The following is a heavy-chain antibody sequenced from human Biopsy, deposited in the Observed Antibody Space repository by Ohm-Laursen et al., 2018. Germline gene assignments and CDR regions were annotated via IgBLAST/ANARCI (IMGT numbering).Heavy chain of an antibody. J-gene: IGHJ1*01. V-gene: IGHV1-69*06. Sequence: SVKVSCKAPGGTFSNYGVDWVRQAPGQGLEWLGGNIPILGTGNYAQKFQDRVTVAADTSTSTTTMELRSLRSDDTAVYYCATKLTGYFHHWGQGTLVIVSS. CDR3: ATKLTGYFHH. CDR2: NIPILGTG. D-gene: IGHD3-9*01. CDR1: GGTFSNYG.